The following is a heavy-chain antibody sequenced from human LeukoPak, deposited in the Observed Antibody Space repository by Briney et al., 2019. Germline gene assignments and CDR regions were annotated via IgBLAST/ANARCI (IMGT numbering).Heavy chain of an antibody. D-gene: IGHD1-7*01. CDR3: AKEGKTRNWNYYQAKPVY. CDR1: GGSFSGYY. Sequence: PSETLSLTCAVYGGSFSGYYWSWIRQPPGKGLEWVSAISGSGGSTYYADSVKGRFTISRDNSKNTLYLQMNSLRAEDTAVYYCAKEGKTRNWNYYQAKPVYWGQGTLVTVSS. CDR2: ISGSGGST. J-gene: IGHJ4*02. V-gene: IGHV3-23*01.